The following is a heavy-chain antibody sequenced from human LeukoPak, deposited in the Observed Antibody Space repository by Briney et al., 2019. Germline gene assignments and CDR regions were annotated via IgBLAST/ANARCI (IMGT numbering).Heavy chain of an antibody. CDR3: ARCKNSSGWYGGDAFDI. CDR2: IYYSGST. CDR1: GGSISSYY. V-gene: IGHV4-59*08. J-gene: IGHJ3*02. D-gene: IGHD6-19*01. Sequence: SETLSLTCTVSGGSISSYYWSWIRQPQGKGLEWIGYIYYSGSTNYNPSLKSRVTISVDTSKNQFSLKLSSVTAADTAVYYCARCKNSSGWYGGDAFDIWGQGTMGTVSS.